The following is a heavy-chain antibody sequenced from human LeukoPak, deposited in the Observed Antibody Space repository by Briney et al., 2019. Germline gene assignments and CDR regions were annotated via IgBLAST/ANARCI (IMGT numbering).Heavy chain of an antibody. V-gene: IGHV3-21*01. CDR3: ARWGTRDSFDI. Sequence: GGSLRLSCAASGFTFSTYTMNWVRQAPGKGLGWVSSISTSSSYIYYADSVKGRFTTSRDNAKNSLYLQLNSLRAEDTAVYYCARWGTRDSFDIWGQGTMVTVSS. CDR2: ISTSSSYI. J-gene: IGHJ3*02. CDR1: GFTFSTYT. D-gene: IGHD3-16*01.